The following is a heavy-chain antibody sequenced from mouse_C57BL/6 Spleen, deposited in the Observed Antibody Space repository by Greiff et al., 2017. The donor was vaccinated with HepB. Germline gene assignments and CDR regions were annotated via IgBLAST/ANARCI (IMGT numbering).Heavy chain of an antibody. D-gene: IGHD2-5*01. CDR3: TSYSNYDLYWYFDV. Sequence: VQLQQSGTVLARPGASVKMSCKTSGYTFTSYWMHWVKQRPGQGLEWIGAIYPGNSDTSYNQKFKGKAKLTAVTSASTAYMELSSLTNEDSAVYYCTSYSNYDLYWYFDVWGTGTTVTVSS. V-gene: IGHV1-5*01. J-gene: IGHJ1*03. CDR1: GYTFTSYW. CDR2: IYPGNSDT.